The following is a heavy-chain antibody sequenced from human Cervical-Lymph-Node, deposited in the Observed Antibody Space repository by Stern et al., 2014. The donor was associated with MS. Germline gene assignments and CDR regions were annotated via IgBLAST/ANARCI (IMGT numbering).Heavy chain of an antibody. D-gene: IGHD6-19*01. CDR3: ARPPGGEEQWLLDY. V-gene: IGHV3-21*01. Sequence: EVQLLESGGGLVKPGGSLRLSCAASGFTFSSYSMKWVRQAPGKGLEWVSYISSSSSPIYCADSVKGRFTISRDNAKNSLYLQMNNLRAEDTAVYYCARPPGGEEQWLLDYWGQGTLVTVSS. J-gene: IGHJ4*02. CDR1: GFTFSSYS. CDR2: ISSSSSPI.